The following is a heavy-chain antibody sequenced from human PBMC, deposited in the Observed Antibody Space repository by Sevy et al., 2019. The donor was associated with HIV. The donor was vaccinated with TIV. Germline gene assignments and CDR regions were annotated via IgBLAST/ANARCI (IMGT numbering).Heavy chain of an antibody. V-gene: IGHV3-30*04. J-gene: IGHJ4*02. CDR3: ARDSNEYGDYRLSYYFDY. CDR1: GFTFSNYA. CDR2: IYYDGNNK. D-gene: IGHD4-17*01. Sequence: GGSLRLSCAASGFTFSNYAMHWVRQAPIKGLEWVASIYYDGNNKYYADSVKGRFTISRDESKNTLYLQMNSLRAEDTAVYYCARDSNEYGDYRLSYYFDYWGQGALVTVSS.